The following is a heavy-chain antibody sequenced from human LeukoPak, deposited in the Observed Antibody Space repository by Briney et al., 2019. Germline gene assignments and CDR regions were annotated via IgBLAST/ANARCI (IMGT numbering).Heavy chain of an antibody. Sequence: GGSLRLSCAASGFTFSGYGMHWVRQAPGKGLEWVAVIWYDGSNKYYADSVKGRFTISRDNSKNTLYLQMNSLRAEDTAVYYCARDLKKGDCSGGSCYPPRYYYYYGMDVWGQGTTVTVSS. D-gene: IGHD2-15*01. V-gene: IGHV3-33*01. J-gene: IGHJ6*02. CDR1: GFTFSGYG. CDR3: ARDLKKGDCSGGSCYPPRYYYYYGMDV. CDR2: IWYDGSNK.